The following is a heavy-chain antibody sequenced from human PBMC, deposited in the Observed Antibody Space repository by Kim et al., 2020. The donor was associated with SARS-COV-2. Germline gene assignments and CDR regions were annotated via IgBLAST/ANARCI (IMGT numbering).Heavy chain of an antibody. CDR1: GGSISSSSYY. J-gene: IGHJ4*01. Sequence: SETLSLTCTVSGGSISSSSYYWGWIRQPPGKGLEWIGSIYYSGSTYYNPSLKSRVTISVDTSKNQFSLKLSSVTAADTAVYYCARQRGTTIFGVVIRSPIDYWGPGTLCTVSP. V-gene: IGHV4-39*01. CDR3: ARQRGTTIFGVVIRSPIDY. D-gene: IGHD3-3*01. CDR2: IYYSGST.